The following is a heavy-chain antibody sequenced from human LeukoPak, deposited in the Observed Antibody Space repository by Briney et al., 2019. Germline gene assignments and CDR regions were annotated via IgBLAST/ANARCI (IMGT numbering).Heavy chain of an antibody. D-gene: IGHD2-21*02. V-gene: IGHV3-33*01. J-gene: IGHJ4*02. CDR1: GFTFSTYG. Sequence: GRSLRLSCAASGFTFSTYGMHWVRQAPGKGLEWVAVIWYDGTKEYYGDSVKGRFTIFRDNYKNTLYLQMNSLRADDTAVYYCARDLGGDLENWGQGTLVTVSS. CDR3: ARDLGGDLEN. CDR2: IWYDGTKE.